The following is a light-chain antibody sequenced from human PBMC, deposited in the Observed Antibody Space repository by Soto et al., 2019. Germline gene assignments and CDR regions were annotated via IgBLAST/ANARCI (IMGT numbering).Light chain of an antibody. J-gene: IGKJ3*01. Sequence: DIVMTQSPDSLAVSLGERATINCKSSQSVLYSSNNKNYLAWYQQKPGQPPKLLIYWASTRESGGPDRFSGSGSGTDFTLTISSLQAEDVAVYYCQQYYSTPLTFGPGTKVDIK. CDR1: QSVLYSSNNKNY. CDR3: QQYYSTPLT. V-gene: IGKV4-1*01. CDR2: WAS.